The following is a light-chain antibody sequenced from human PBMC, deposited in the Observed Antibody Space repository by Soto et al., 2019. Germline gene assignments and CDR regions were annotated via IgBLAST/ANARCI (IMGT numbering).Light chain of an antibody. J-gene: IGLJ1*01. CDR1: SSNIGSNT. Sequence: QSALTQPPSASGTPGQRVTISCSGSSSNIGSNTVNWYQQLPGTAPKLLIYSNNQRPSGVPDRFSGSKSGTSASLAISGLQSEDYADYYCAAWDDSLNGYVFGTGTKVTVL. CDR2: SNN. CDR3: AAWDDSLNGYV. V-gene: IGLV1-44*01.